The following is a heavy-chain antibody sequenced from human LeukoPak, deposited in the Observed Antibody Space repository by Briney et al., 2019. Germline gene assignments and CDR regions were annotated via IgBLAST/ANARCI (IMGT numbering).Heavy chain of an antibody. CDR1: GGTFSSYA. J-gene: IGHJ3*01. CDR2: IIPIFGTA. D-gene: IGHD5-18*01. CDR3: ARDLTAMVTGAFDV. V-gene: IGHV1-69*05. Sequence: SVKVSCKASGGTFSSYAISWVRQAPGQGLEWMGGIIPIFGTANYAQKFQGRVTITTDESTSTAYMELSSLRSEDTAVYYCARDLTAMVTGAFDVWGQGTMVTVSS.